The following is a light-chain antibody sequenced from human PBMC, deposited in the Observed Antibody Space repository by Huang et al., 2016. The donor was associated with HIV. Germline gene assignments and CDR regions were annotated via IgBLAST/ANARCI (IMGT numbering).Light chain of an antibody. CDR3: QQYGSSPPT. J-gene: IGKJ2*01. Sequence: EIVLTQSPGTLPLSPGERATLSCRASQSVSSSYLAWYQRKPGQAPRLLIYGTSSRATGIPDRFSGSGSGTDFTLTISRLEPEDFAVYYCQQYGSSPPTFGQGTKLEIK. CDR1: QSVSSSY. V-gene: IGKV3-20*01. CDR2: GTS.